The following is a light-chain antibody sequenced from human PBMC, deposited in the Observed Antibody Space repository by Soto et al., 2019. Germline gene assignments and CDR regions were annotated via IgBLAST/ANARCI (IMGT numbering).Light chain of an antibody. CDR1: SSDVGAYNY. CDR3: SSYAGSNNLP. J-gene: IGLJ3*02. Sequence: QSVLTQPPSASGSPGQSVTISCTGSSSDVGAYNYVSWYQQHPGKAPKLMIYEVTKRPSGVPDRFSGSKSGNTASLPVSGLQAEDEADYYCSSYAGSNNLPFGGGTKLTVL. V-gene: IGLV2-8*01. CDR2: EVT.